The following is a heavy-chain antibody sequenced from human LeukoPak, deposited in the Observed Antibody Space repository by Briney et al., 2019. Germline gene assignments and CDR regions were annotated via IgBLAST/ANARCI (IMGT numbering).Heavy chain of an antibody. D-gene: IGHD1-26*01. CDR3: AREEGSLWEGSTTDY. Sequence: GGSLRLFCAASGFTFSSYSMNWVRQAPGKGLEWVSYISSSSSTIYYADSVKGRFTISRDNAKNSLYLQMNSLRDEDTAVYYCAREEGSLWEGSTTDYWGQGTLVTVSS. V-gene: IGHV3-48*02. J-gene: IGHJ4*02. CDR1: GFTFSSYS. CDR2: ISSSSSTI.